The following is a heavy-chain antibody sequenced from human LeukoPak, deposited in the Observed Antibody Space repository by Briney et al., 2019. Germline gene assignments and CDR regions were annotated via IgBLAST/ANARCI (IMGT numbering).Heavy chain of an antibody. CDR2: INPSGGST. CDR1: GYTFTSYY. D-gene: IGHD6-13*01. CDR3: ARRAAAGTYYYYGMDV. Sequence: ASVKVSCKASGYTFTSYYMHWVRQAPGQGLEWMGIINPSGGSTSYAQKFQGRVTMTRDTSTSTVYMELSSLRSDDTAVYYCARRAAAGTYYYYGMDVWGQGTTVTVSS. J-gene: IGHJ6*02. V-gene: IGHV1-46*01.